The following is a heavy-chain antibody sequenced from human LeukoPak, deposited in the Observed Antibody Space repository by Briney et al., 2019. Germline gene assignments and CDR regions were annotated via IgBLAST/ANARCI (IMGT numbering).Heavy chain of an antibody. V-gene: IGHV3-48*04. J-gene: IGHJ4*02. CDR3: ARKVLTGTTRGSFDS. D-gene: IGHD1-14*01. CDR2: ISTSSGTK. CDR1: GFTLSILA. Sequence: PGGSLRLSCAASGFTLSILAMNWVRQTPEKGLEWVSYISTSSGTKYYADSVKGRFTISRDNAKNSLFLQMNSLRVDDTAVYYCARKVLTGTTRGSFDSWGQGTLVTVSS.